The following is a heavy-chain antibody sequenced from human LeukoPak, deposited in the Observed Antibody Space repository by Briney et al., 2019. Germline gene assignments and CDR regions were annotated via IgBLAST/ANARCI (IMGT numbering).Heavy chain of an antibody. D-gene: IGHD7-27*01. V-gene: IGHV2-70*11. Sequence: TLSLTCTVSGGSISNFYWSWIRQPPGKALEWLARIDWDDDTYYSTSLNTRLTISKDTSKNQVVLTMTNMDPVDTATYYCARMNRGNYFDYWGQGTLVTVSS. CDR2: IDWDDDT. CDR1: GGSISNFY. CDR3: ARMNRGNYFDY. J-gene: IGHJ4*02.